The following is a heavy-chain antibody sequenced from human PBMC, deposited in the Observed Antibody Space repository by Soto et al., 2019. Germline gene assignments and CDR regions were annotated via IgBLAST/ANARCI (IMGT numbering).Heavy chain of an antibody. D-gene: IGHD2-8*01. J-gene: IGHJ5*02. V-gene: IGHV4-59*01. CDR3: ASSYGTEPNCFDP. Sequence: SETLSLTCTVSGGSISSYYWNWIRQPPGQGLEWIGYIYYSGSTNYDPALKSRVTISVDTAKNQFSLRLSSVTAADTAVYYCASSYGTEPNCFDPWGQGTLVTVSS. CDR1: GGSISSYY. CDR2: IYYSGST.